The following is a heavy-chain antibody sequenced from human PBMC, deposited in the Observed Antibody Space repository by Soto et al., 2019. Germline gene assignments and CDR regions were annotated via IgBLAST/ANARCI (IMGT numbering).Heavy chain of an antibody. CDR3: AKTPGVITVTTSFDR. D-gene: IGHD4-17*01. CDR2: ISGSGAST. J-gene: IGHJ4*02. Sequence: GRTRRLPCVASGFTYNKYAQAWVRQDTGKGLEWVSAISGSGASTYDADSVKGRFTISRDNSNNTLYLQMNSQRAEDTAVYYCAKTPGVITVTTSFDRWGQGTPVTVAS. CDR1: GFTYNKYA. V-gene: IGHV3-23*01.